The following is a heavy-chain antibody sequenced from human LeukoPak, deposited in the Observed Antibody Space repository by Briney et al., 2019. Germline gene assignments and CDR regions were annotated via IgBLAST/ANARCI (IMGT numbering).Heavy chain of an antibody. CDR2: IRGSGGDT. J-gene: IGHJ5*02. CDR1: GFTFSSHA. Sequence: PGGSLRLSCAASGFTFSSHAMSWVRQAPGKGLEWVSIIRGSGGDTYYADSVKGRFAISRDNAKNSLYLQMNSLRAEDTAVYYCARGRTCSSTNCYGEHTFSWGQGTLVTVSS. D-gene: IGHD2-2*01. V-gene: IGHV3-23*01. CDR3: ARGRTCSSTNCYGEHTFS.